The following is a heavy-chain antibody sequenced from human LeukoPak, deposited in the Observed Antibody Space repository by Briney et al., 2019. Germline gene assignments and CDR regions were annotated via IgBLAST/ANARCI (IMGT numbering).Heavy chain of an antibody. J-gene: IGHJ4*02. D-gene: IGHD5-24*01. V-gene: IGHV3-30*18. CDR2: IANDGKTT. CDR1: GFTFSSFG. Sequence: SGGSLRLSCAASGFTFSSFGTHWVRQAPGKGLEWVAVIANDGKTTYYADSVKGRFTISRDNSKNTLYLQINSLTPEDTAVYYCAKRAWEMAHAFDYWGQGTLVTVSS. CDR3: AKRAWEMAHAFDY.